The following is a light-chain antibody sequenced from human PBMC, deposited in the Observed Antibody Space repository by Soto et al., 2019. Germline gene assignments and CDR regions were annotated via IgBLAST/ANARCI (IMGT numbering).Light chain of an antibody. CDR3: QSYDNYNVV. CDR1: SGNIASKY. CDR2: EYY. Sequence: NFMLTQPHSVSESPGKTVTISCTRSSGNIASKYVQWYQQRPGSPPSTVIYEYYERPSGVPDRFSGAIDSSSNSASLTISGLKTEDEADYYCQSYDNYNVVFGGGTKVTVL. J-gene: IGLJ2*01. V-gene: IGLV6-57*04.